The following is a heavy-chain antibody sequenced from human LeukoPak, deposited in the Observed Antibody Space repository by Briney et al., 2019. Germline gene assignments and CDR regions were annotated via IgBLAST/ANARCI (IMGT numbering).Heavy chain of an antibody. CDR2: IIPIFGTA. Sequence: ASVKVSCKASGGTVSSYAIGWVRQAPGQGLEWMGGIIPIFGTANYAQKFQGRVTITTDESTSTAYMELSSLRSEDTAVYYCARSPEQRRGSYYYHYMDVWGKGTTVTVSS. V-gene: IGHV1-69*05. J-gene: IGHJ6*03. CDR3: ARSPEQRRGSYYYHYMDV. CDR1: GGTVSSYA. D-gene: IGHD6-25*01.